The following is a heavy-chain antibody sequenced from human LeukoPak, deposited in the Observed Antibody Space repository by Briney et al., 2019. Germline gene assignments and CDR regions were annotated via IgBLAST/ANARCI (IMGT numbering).Heavy chain of an antibody. CDR1: GGSFSGYY. D-gene: IGHD3-10*01. J-gene: IGHJ6*02. V-gene: IGHV4-34*01. CDR3: ARGVIITYCYYYGMDV. CDR2: INHSGST. Sequence: PSETLSLTCAVYGGSFSGYYWGWIRQPPGKGLEWIGEINHSGSTNYNPSLKSRVTISVDTSKNQFSLKLSSVTAADTAVYYCARGVIITYCYYYGMDVWGQGTTVTVSS.